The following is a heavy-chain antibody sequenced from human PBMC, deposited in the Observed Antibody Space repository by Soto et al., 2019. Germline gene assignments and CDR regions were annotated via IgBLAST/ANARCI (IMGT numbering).Heavy chain of an antibody. J-gene: IGHJ3*02. CDR1: GYTFTSYD. CDR3: ARAMQLGFAFDI. V-gene: IGHV1-8*01. D-gene: IGHD6-6*01. CDR2: MNPNSGNT. Sequence: QVQLVLSGAEVKKPGASVKVSCKASGYTFTSYDINWVRQATGQGLEWMGWMNPNSGNTGYAQKFQGRVTMTRNTSTSPAHMALSSLRSEDLAVYYSARAMQLGFAFDIWGQGKMVTVSS.